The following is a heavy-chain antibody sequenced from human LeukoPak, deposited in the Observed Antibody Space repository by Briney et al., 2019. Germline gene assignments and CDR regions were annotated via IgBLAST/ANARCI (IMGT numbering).Heavy chain of an antibody. J-gene: IGHJ4*02. Sequence: SETLSLTCTVSGGSISSSSYSWGWIRQPPGKGLEWIGSIYYSGSTYYNPSLKSRVTISVDTSKTQFSLKLSSVTAADTAVYYCARNPAGPDYWGQGTLVTVSS. V-gene: IGHV4-39*01. CDR2: IYYSGST. CDR1: GGSISSSSYS. CDR3: ARNPAGPDY. D-gene: IGHD6-13*01.